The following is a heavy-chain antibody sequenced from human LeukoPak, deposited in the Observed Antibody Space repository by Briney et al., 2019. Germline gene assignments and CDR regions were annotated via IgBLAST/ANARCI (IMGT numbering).Heavy chain of an antibody. J-gene: IGHJ5*02. Sequence: PSETLSLTCAVYGGSFSGYYWGWIRQPPGKGLEWIGSIYHSGSTYYNPSLKSRVTISVDTSKNQFSLKLSSVTAADTAVYYCARDSSSWYWSYWFDPWGQGTLVTVSS. CDR2: IYHSGST. CDR1: GGSFSGYY. D-gene: IGHD6-13*01. V-gene: IGHV4-38-2*01. CDR3: ARDSSSWYWSYWFDP.